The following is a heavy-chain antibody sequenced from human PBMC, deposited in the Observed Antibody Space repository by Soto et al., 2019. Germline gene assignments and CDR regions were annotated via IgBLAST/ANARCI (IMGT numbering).Heavy chain of an antibody. Sequence: CSQRRSCPASGFTFSNYGMHWVRQTPGKGLEWVAVISYDGSHQFYTDSVKGRFTISRDNSKNTLYLQMNSLKTEDTAMYYCAKDPKCCSIGYHFLQNWFALWAQGSLVP. CDR2: ISYDGSHQ. J-gene: IGHJ5*02. D-gene: IGHD5-18*01. CDR1: GFTFSNYG. V-gene: IGHV3-30*18. CDR3: AKDPKCCSIGYHFLQNWFAL.